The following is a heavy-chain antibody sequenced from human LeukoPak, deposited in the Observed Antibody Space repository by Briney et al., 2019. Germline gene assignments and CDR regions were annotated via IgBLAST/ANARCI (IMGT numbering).Heavy chain of an antibody. D-gene: IGHD3-22*01. Sequence: SGTLSLTCTVSGGSISSYYWSWIRQPAGKGLEWIGRIYTTGNANYNPSLKSRVTMSIDTSKKQFSLNLSSVTAADTAVYYCARGKYYYDSNSSYRYFDPWGQGTLVTVSS. V-gene: IGHV4-4*07. J-gene: IGHJ5*02. CDR3: ARGKYYYDSNSSYRYFDP. CDR1: GGSISSYY. CDR2: IYTTGNA.